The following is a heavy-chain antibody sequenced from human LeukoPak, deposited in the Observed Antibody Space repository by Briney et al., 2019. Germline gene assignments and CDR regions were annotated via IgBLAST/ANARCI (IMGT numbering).Heavy chain of an antibody. CDR1: GGSISSSSYY. Sequence: SETLSLTCTVSGGSISSSSYYWGWIRQPPGKGLEWIGSIYYSGSTYYNPSLKSRVTISVDTSKNQFSLKLSSVTAADTAVYYCARLYGGPGHFDYWGQGILVTVSS. D-gene: IGHD4-23*01. CDR2: IYYSGST. CDR3: ARLYGGPGHFDY. V-gene: IGHV4-39*01. J-gene: IGHJ4*02.